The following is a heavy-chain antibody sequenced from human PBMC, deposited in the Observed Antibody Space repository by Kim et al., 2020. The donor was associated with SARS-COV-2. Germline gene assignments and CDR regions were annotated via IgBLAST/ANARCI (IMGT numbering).Heavy chain of an antibody. Sequence: GGSLRLSCAASGFTFSSYAMHWVRQAPGKGLEWVAVISYDGSNKYYADSVKGRFTISRDNSKNTLYLQMNSLRAEDTAVYYCARDPLYCSSTSCYNSPRYYFDYWGQGTLVTVSS. CDR2: ISYDGSNK. CDR3: ARDPLYCSSTSCYNSPRYYFDY. V-gene: IGHV3-30-3*01. D-gene: IGHD2-2*02. J-gene: IGHJ4*02. CDR1: GFTFSSYA.